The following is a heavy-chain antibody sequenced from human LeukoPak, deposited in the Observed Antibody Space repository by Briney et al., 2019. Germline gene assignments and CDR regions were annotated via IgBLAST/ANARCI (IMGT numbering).Heavy chain of an antibody. CDR3: ARVSCGYCTNGVCTNFDY. J-gene: IGHJ4*02. CDR2: INPNSGGT. D-gene: IGHD2-8*01. Sequence: ASVKVSCKASGYTFTGYYMHWVRQAPGQGLEWMGRINPNSGGTNYAQKFQGRVTMTRDTSISIAYMEPSRLRSDDTAVYDCARVSCGYCTNGVCTNFDYWGQRTLVTVSS. V-gene: IGHV1-2*06. CDR1: GYTFTGYY.